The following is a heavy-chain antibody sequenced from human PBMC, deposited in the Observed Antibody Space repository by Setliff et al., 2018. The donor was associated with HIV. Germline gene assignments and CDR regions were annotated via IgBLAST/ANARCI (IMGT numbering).Heavy chain of an antibody. CDR1: GGSISSSGYY. V-gene: IGHV4-39*01. CDR3: ASLTTDRFLEWLFVY. Sequence: PSETLSLTCTVSGGSISSSGYYWGWIRQPPGKGLEWIGSIYYSGSTYYNPSLKTRVTISVDTSKNQFSLKLSSVTAADTAVYYCASLTTDRFLEWLFVYWGQGTLVTVSS. CDR2: IYYSGST. D-gene: IGHD3-3*01. J-gene: IGHJ4*02.